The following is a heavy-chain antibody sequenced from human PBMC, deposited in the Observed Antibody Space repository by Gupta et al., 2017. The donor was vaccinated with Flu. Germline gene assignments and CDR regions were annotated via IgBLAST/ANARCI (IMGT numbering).Heavy chain of an antibody. CDR2: ISGSGSTI. CDR1: DDD. V-gene: IGHV3-11*01. CDR3: ARDRLSGWYGMSGY. J-gene: IGHJ4*02. Sequence: DDDWIWISQAPGKGLEWVSYISGSGSTIYHADSVKGRFTVSRDNAKNSLYLQMNSLRAEDTAVYYCARDRLSGWYGMSGYWGQGTLVTVSS. D-gene: IGHD6-19*01.